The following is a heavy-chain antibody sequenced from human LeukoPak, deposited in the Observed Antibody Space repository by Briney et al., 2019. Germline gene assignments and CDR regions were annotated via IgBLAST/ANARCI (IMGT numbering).Heavy chain of an antibody. V-gene: IGHV3-30*01. CDR3: ARDFTN. Sequence: GRSLRLSCAASGFTFSSYAMHWVRQAPGKGLEWVAVISYDGSNKYYADSVKGRFTISRDNSKNTLYLRMNSLRAEDTAVYYCARDFTNWGQGTLVTVSS. CDR2: ISYDGSNK. CDR1: GFTFSSYA. J-gene: IGHJ4*02. D-gene: IGHD1-1*01.